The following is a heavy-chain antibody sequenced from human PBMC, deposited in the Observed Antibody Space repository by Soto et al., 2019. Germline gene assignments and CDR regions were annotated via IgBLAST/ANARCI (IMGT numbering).Heavy chain of an antibody. V-gene: IGHV5-51*01. CDR2: IYPGDSDT. J-gene: IGHJ6*02. CDR3: ERLEWAGHYYSGMDV. D-gene: IGHD3-3*01. CDR1: GYSFTSYW. Sequence: ESLKISCKGSGYSFTSYWIGWVRQMPGKGLEWMGIIYPGDSDTRYSPSFQGQVTISADKSISTTYLQWSSLKASDTAIYYCERLEWAGHYYSGMDVWGQGATVTVSS.